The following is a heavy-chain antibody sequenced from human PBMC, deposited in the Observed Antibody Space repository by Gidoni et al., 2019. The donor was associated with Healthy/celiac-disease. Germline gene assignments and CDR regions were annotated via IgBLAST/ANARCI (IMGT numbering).Heavy chain of an antibody. Sequence: QVQLVQSGAEVKKPGASVKVSCKASGYTFTSYGISLVRQAPGQGLEWMGWISAYNGNTNYAQKLQGRVTMTTDTSTSTAYMELRSLRSDDTAVYYCARDPKIVVVPAARYCTNGVCSGLFDYWGQGTLVTVSS. V-gene: IGHV1-18*01. CDR2: ISAYNGNT. D-gene: IGHD2-8*01. J-gene: IGHJ4*02. CDR1: GYTFTSYG. CDR3: ARDPKIVVVPAARYCTNGVCSGLFDY.